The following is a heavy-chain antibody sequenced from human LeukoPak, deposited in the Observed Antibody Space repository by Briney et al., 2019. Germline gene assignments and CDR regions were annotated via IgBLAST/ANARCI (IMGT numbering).Heavy chain of an antibody. J-gene: IGHJ4*02. Sequence: SETLSLTCTVSGDSISTGNYHWNWIRQHPGKGLEWIGHINYSGSTYYNPSLQSRVAISVDTSRRQFSLKLTSVTAADTAVYYCARETRGMWFGETITYFDYWGRGTLVTVSS. CDR2: INYSGST. CDR1: GDSISTGNYH. V-gene: IGHV4-31*03. D-gene: IGHD3-10*01. CDR3: ARETRGMWFGETITYFDY.